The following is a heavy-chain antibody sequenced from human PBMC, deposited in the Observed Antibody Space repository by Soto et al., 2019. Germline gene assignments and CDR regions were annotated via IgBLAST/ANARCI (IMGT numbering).Heavy chain of an antibody. CDR1: GFSLSTRKVA. D-gene: IGHD3-3*01. Sequence: SGPTLVNPTQTLTLTCTFSGFSLSTRKVAVGWIRQPPGKALEWLALIYWDDDKRYSPSLKTRLTITKDTSKNQVVLTMTNMDPVDTATYYCARRSGSFPYYYGMDVWGQGTTVTVSS. CDR2: IYWDDDK. V-gene: IGHV2-5*02. J-gene: IGHJ6*02. CDR3: ARRSGSFPYYYGMDV.